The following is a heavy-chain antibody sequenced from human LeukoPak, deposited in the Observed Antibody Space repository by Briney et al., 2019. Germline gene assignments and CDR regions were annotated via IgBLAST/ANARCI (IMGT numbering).Heavy chain of an antibody. V-gene: IGHV5-51*01. J-gene: IGHJ4*02. Sequence: PGESLKISCKGSGYSFTSYWIGWVRQMPGKGLEWMGIIYPGDSDTRCSPSFQGQVTISADKSISTAYLQWSSLKASDTAMYYCAIAQLGESLNFHFDYWGQGTLVTVSS. CDR2: IYPGDSDT. D-gene: IGHD3-10*01. CDR1: GYSFTSYW. CDR3: AIAQLGESLNFHFDY.